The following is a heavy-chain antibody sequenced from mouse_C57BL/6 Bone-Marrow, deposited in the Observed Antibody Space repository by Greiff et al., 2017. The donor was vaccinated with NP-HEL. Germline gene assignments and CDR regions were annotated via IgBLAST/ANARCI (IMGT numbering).Heavy chain of an antibody. D-gene: IGHD1-1*01. J-gene: IGHJ2*01. CDR1: GYTFTSYW. Sequence: QVQLQQPGAELVMPGASVKLSCKASGYTFTSYWMHWVKQRPGQGLEWIGEIDPSDSYTTYNQKFKGKSTLTVDKSSSTAYMQLSSLTSEDSAVYYCARGTVVATDYWGQGTTLTVSS. CDR3: ARGTVVATDY. V-gene: IGHV1-69*01. CDR2: IDPSDSYT.